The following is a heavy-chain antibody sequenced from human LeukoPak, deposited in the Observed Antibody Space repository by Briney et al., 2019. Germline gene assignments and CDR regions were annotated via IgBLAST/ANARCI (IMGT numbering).Heavy chain of an antibody. Sequence: GGSLRLSCAASGFTFSSYAMHWVRQAPGKGLEWVAVISYDGSNKYYADSVKGRFTISRDNSKNTLYLQMNSLRAEDTAVYYCARDEAKVRHDSSGYYSGDYWGQGTLVTVSS. CDR1: GFTFSSYA. CDR3: ARDEAKVRHDSSGYYSGDY. J-gene: IGHJ4*02. V-gene: IGHV3-30*04. D-gene: IGHD3-22*01. CDR2: ISYDGSNK.